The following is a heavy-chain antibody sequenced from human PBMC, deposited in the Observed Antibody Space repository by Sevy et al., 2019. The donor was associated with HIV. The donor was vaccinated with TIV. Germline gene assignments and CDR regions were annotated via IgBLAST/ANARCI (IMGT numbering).Heavy chain of an antibody. CDR2: IGYDGGSN. CDR3: ARGANYYDSSGSQPNFDY. D-gene: IGHD3-22*01. Sequence: GGSLRLSCAASGFTFSSYGMHWVRQAPGKGLEGGALIGYDGGSNYYAASGKGRFTLSRDNSKNTLYLQMNSLRAEDTAVYYCARGANYYDSSGSQPNFDYWGQGTLVTVSS. V-gene: IGHV3-33*01. CDR1: GFTFSSYG. J-gene: IGHJ4*02.